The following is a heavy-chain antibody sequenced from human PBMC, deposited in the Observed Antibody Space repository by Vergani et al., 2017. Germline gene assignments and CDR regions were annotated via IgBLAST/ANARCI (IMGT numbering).Heavy chain of an antibody. Sequence: QVQLVQPGAEVKKPGSSVKVSCKASGGTFSSYAISWVRQAPGQGLEWMGGIIPIFGTANYAQKFQGRVTITAVESTSTAYMELSSLRSEDTAVYYCARGRINDYGGLWGFDYWGQGTLVTVSS. D-gene: IGHD4-23*01. CDR2: IIPIFGTA. CDR1: GGTFSSYA. J-gene: IGHJ4*02. V-gene: IGHV1-69*01. CDR3: ARGRINDYGGLWGFDY.